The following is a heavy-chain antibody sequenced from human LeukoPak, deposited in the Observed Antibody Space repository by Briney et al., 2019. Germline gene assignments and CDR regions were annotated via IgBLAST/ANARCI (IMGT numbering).Heavy chain of an antibody. CDR3: ARVWCSSTNCLNGWFDP. CDR2: MNPNSGNT. CDR1: RYTFTTYD. J-gene: IGHJ5*02. V-gene: IGHV1-8*02. Sequence: ASVKVSCKASRYTFTTYDINWVRQAAGQGLEWMGWMNPNSGNTGYAQKFQGRVTMTRNTSISTAYMELSSLRSEDTAVYYCARVWCSSTNCLNGWFDPWGQGTLVTVSS. D-gene: IGHD2-2*01.